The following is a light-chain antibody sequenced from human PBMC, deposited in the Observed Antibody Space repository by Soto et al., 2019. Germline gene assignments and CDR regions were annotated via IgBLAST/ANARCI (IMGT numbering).Light chain of an antibody. CDR2: SNN. CDR3: ATWDDSLNGYYV. CDR1: SSNIGSNT. Sequence: QSVLTQPPSASGTPGQRVTISCSGSSSNIGSNTVNWYQQLPGTAPKLLIYSNNQRPSGVPDRFSGSKSGTSASLAISGLQSDDEADYYCATWDDSLNGYYVFGTGTKVTVL. V-gene: IGLV1-44*01. J-gene: IGLJ1*01.